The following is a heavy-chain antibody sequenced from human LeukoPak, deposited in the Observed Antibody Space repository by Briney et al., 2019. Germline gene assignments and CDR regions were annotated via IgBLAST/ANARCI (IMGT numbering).Heavy chain of an antibody. V-gene: IGHV1-69*05. D-gene: IGHD2-2*01. CDR2: IIPIFGTA. Sequence: SVKISCTASGGTFSSYAISWVRQAPGQGLEWMGGIIPIFGTANYAQKFQGRVTITTDESTSTAYMELSSLRSEDTAVYYCARDGGYCSSTSCYDDAFDIWGQGTMVTVSS. J-gene: IGHJ3*02. CDR3: ARDGGYCSSTSCYDDAFDI. CDR1: GGTFSSYA.